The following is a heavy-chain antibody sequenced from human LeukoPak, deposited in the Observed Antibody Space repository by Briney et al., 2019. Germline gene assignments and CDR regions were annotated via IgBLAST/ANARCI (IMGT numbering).Heavy chain of an antibody. CDR3: GRQQAAAGDY. J-gene: IGHJ4*02. V-gene: IGHV3-74*01. CDR1: GFTFSSYW. CDR2: ISGDGTST. Sequence: PGGSPRLSCAASGFTFSSYWMHWVRQAPGKGLVWVSRISGDGTSTGCADSVKGRFTISRDNAKNMLYLQMNSLRDEDTAVYYCGRQQAAAGDYWGQGTLVTVSS. D-gene: IGHD6-13*01.